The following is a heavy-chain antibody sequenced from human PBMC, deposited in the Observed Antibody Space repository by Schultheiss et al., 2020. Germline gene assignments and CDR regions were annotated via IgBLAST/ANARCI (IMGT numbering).Heavy chain of an antibody. CDR2: INHSGST. V-gene: IGHV4-39*01. D-gene: IGHD2-15*01. CDR1: GFSLSTSGVG. J-gene: IGHJ5*02. CDR3: ARRFISCSGGSCYSGPDWGATNWFDP. Sequence: SGPTLVKPTQTLTLTCTFSGFSLSTSGVGVGWIWQPPGKGLEWIGEINHSGSTNYNPSLKSRVTISVDTSKNQFSLKLSSVTAADTAVYYCARRFISCSGGSCYSGPDWGATNWFDPWGQGTLVTVSS.